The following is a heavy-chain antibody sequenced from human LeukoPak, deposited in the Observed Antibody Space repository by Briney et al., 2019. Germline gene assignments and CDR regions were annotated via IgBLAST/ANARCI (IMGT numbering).Heavy chain of an antibody. CDR2: ISGSGGST. V-gene: IGHV3-23*01. Sequence: GASLRLSCAAFGFNFSSYAMSWVRQAPGKGLEWVSAISGSGGSTYYADSVKGRFTISRDNSKNTLYLQMNSLRAEDTAVYYCAKYTDDAFDIWGQGTMVTVSS. CDR1: GFNFSSYA. CDR3: AKYTDDAFDI. J-gene: IGHJ3*02.